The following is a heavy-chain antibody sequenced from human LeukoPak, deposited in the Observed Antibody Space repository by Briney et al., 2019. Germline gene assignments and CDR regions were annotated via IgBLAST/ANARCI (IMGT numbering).Heavy chain of an antibody. D-gene: IGHD6-13*01. Sequence: PSETLSLTCAVSGGSISSGNWWSWVRQPPGKGLEWIGEIFHSGSTNYNPSLKSRVTISVDKSKNQFSLKQSSVTAADTAVYYCAREGRTGYSIGYWGQGTRVTVSS. V-gene: IGHV4-4*02. CDR1: GGSISSGNW. CDR2: IFHSGST. CDR3: AREGRTGYSIGY. J-gene: IGHJ4*02.